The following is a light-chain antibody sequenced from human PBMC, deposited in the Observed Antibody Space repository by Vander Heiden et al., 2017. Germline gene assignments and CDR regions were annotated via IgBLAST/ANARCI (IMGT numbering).Light chain of an antibody. V-gene: IGLV2-8*01. CDR3: SSYAGTNNLV. CDR1: SNDVGGYDY. CDR2: EVN. J-gene: IGLJ2*01. Sequence: QSPLTQPPSASGSPGQSVTISCTGTSNDVGGYDYVSWYQQHPGNAPKLMIYEVNRRPAGVPDRFSGSKSGETASLTVSGLQAEDEADYYCSSYAGTNNLVFGGGTKLTGL.